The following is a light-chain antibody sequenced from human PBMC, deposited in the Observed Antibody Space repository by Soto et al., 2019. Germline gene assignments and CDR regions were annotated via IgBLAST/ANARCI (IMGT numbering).Light chain of an antibody. CDR3: QQRSSWPLT. V-gene: IGKV3-11*01. Sequence: EIVLTQSPATLSLSPGERATLSCRASQSVSRYLAWYQQKPGQAPRLLIYDVSNRATGITARFTGSGSGTDFTLTISSLEPEDFAVYYCQQRSSWPLTVGGGTKVEIK. CDR1: QSVSRY. J-gene: IGKJ4*01. CDR2: DVS.